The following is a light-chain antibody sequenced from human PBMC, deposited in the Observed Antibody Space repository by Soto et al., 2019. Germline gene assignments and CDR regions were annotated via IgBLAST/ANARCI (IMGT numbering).Light chain of an antibody. Sequence: EIVLTQSAATLSLSTGERATLSCRASQSVSSYLAWYQQKPGQAPRLLIYDASNRATGIPARFSGSGSGTDFTLTISSLEPEDFEVYYCQQRNNWPLTFGGGTKVDIK. CDR3: QQRNNWPLT. CDR2: DAS. CDR1: QSVSSY. V-gene: IGKV3-11*01. J-gene: IGKJ4*01.